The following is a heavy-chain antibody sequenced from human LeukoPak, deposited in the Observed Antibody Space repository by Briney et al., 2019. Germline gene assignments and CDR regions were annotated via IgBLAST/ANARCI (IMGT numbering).Heavy chain of an antibody. Sequence: GASVKVSCKASGYTFTSYGISWVRQAPGQELEWMGGIIPIFGTANYAQKFQGRVTITADESTSTAYMELSSLRSEDTAVYYCARDSGYCSGGSCLYFDYWGQGTLVIVSS. D-gene: IGHD2-15*01. CDR2: IIPIFGTA. V-gene: IGHV1-69*13. J-gene: IGHJ4*02. CDR3: ARDSGYCSGGSCLYFDY. CDR1: GYTFTSYG.